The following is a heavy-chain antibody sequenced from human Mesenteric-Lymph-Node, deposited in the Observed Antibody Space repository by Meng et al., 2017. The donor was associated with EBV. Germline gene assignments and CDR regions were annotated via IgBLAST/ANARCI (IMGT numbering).Heavy chain of an antibody. CDR1: SGSISNSNW. V-gene: IGHV4-4*02. D-gene: IGHD3-16*02. J-gene: IGHJ4*02. Sequence: QLQESGPGLVNPSGTLSLTCAVSSGSISNSNWWSWVRQPPGKGLQWIGEIFHSGGTNYNPSLKSRVTISVDKSKNQFSLKVNSLTAADTAVYYCARITFGGAIGDWGQGTLVTVSS. CDR2: IFHSGGT. CDR3: ARITFGGAIGD.